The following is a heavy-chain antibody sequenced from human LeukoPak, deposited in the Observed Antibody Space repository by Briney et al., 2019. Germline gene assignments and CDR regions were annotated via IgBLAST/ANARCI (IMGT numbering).Heavy chain of an antibody. CDR3: ARKLYGDYRFDY. Sequence: PSETLSLTCAVSGYSISSGSYWGWIRQPPGKGLEWIGSIYHSGSTYYNPSLKSRVTISVDTSKNQFSLKLSSVTAADTAVYYCARKLYGDYRFDYWGQGTLVTVSS. J-gene: IGHJ4*02. V-gene: IGHV4-38-2*01. CDR2: IYHSGST. D-gene: IGHD4-17*01. CDR1: GYSISSGSY.